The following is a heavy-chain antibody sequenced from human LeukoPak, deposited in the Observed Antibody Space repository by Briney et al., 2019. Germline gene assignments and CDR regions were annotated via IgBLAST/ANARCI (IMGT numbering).Heavy chain of an antibody. Sequence: HRASVKVSCKASGGTFSSYAISWVRQAPGQGLEWMGRIIPILGIANYAQKFQGRVTITADKSTSTTYMELSSLRSEDTAVYYCARDQYCSSSSCFGYYWYYGMDLWGQGTTVTVSS. V-gene: IGHV1-69*04. J-gene: IGHJ6*02. CDR2: IIPILGIA. CDR1: GGTFSSYA. D-gene: IGHD2-15*01. CDR3: ARDQYCSSSSCFGYYWYYGMDL.